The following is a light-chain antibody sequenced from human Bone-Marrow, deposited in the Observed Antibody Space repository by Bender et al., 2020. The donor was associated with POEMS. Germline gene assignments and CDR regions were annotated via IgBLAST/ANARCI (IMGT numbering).Light chain of an antibody. CDR2: SSH. J-gene: IGLJ2*01. Sequence: QSVLTQPPSASGTPGQRVTISCSGGSSNIGAHAVNWYQHLPGTAPKLLIYSSHRRPSGVPDRFSGSKSGTSASLAISELQSEDEAVYFCAVWDDSLSSQLFGGGTRLTVL. CDR3: AVWDDSLSSQL. CDR1: SSNIGAHA. V-gene: IGLV1-44*01.